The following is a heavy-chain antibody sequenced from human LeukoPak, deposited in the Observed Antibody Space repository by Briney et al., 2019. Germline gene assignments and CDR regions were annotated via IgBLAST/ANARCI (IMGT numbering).Heavy chain of an antibody. Sequence: PSQTLSLTSIVSVGSISSSAYHWSWFRQHPGKGLEWIVYMYYTGCNYCSQSLKSRVIISLVTSKNQFSMNLSSLTAADTAVYYCASEEFRHALQVDYWGQGTLVAVSS. CDR3: ASEEFRHALQVDY. D-gene: IGHD2-15*01. V-gene: IGHV4-31*03. J-gene: IGHJ4*02. CDR1: VGSISSSAYH. CDR2: MYYTGCN.